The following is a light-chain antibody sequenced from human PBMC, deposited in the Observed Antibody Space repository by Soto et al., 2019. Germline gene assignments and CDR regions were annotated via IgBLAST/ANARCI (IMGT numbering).Light chain of an antibody. J-gene: IGKJ1*01. V-gene: IGKV3-15*01. CDR3: QQYNNWPPWT. Sequence: EIVMTQSPATLSVSPGERGTLACWASQSVSSNLAWYQQKPGQAPRLLIFGASTRATGIPARFSGSGSGTEFTLTISSLQSEDFAVYYCQQYNNWPPWTFGQGTKVDI. CDR1: QSVSSN. CDR2: GAS.